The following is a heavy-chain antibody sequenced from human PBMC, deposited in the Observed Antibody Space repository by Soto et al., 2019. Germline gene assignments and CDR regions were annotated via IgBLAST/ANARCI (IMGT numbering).Heavy chain of an antibody. D-gene: IGHD4-4*01. CDR2: IYYSGST. CDR3: AAWNQYSNYHIRPSYYFDY. CDR1: GGSISSGDYY. V-gene: IGHV4-30-4*01. Sequence: SETLSLTCTVSGGSISSGDYYWSWIRQPPWKGLEWIGYIYYSGSTYYNPSLKSRVTISVDTSKNQFSLKLSSVTAADTAVYYCAAWNQYSNYHIRPSYYFDYWGQGTLVTVSS. J-gene: IGHJ4*02.